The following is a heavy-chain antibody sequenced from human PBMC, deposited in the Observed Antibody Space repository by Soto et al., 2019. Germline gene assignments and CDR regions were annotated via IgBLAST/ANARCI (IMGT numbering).Heavy chain of an antibody. V-gene: IGHV4-59*01. D-gene: IGHD1-26*01. Sequence: SETLSLTCTVSGGAISSYYWSWIRQPPGKGLEWIGYIYYSESTNYNPSLKSRVTISADTSKNQFSLRVSSVTAADTAVYYCAREVTSGSGYGMDVSGQGTTVTVSS. CDR2: IYYSEST. J-gene: IGHJ6*02. CDR3: AREVTSGSGYGMDV. CDR1: GGAISSYY.